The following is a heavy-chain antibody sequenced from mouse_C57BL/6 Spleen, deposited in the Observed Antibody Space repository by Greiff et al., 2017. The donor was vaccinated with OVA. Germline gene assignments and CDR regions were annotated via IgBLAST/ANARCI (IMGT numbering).Heavy chain of an antibody. Sequence: EVQGVESGGGLVQPKGSLKLSCAASGFSFNTYAMNWVRQAPGKGLEWVARIRSKSNNYATYYADSVKDRFTISRDDSESMLYLQMNNLKTEDTAMYYCVRHYDYEGYFDVWGTGTTVTVSS. V-gene: IGHV10-1*01. CDR1: GFSFNTYA. CDR3: VRHYDYEGYFDV. CDR2: IRSKSNNYAT. D-gene: IGHD2-4*01. J-gene: IGHJ1*03.